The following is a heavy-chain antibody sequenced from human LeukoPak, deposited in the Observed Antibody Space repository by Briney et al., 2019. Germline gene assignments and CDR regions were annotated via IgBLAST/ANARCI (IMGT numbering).Heavy chain of an antibody. CDR3: ARGPYASIAVAWFTV. Sequence: SETLSLTCTVSGGSISSSSYYWGWIRQPPGKGLEWIGEINHSGSTNYNPSLKSRVTISVDTSKNQFSLKLSSVTAADTAVYYCARGPYASIAVAWFTVWGQGTLVTVSS. V-gene: IGHV4-39*07. CDR1: GGSISSSSYY. D-gene: IGHD6-19*01. J-gene: IGHJ4*02. CDR2: INHSGST.